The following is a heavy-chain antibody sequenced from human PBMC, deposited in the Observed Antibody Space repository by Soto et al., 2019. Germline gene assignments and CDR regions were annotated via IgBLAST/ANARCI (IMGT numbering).Heavy chain of an antibody. CDR2: MNPNSGNT. J-gene: IGHJ6*02. CDR3: ARGRWEQQLFNYYGMDV. Sequence: SVKVSCKASGYTFTSYDINLVRQATGQGLEWMGWMNPNSGNTGYSQKFQGRVTMTRNTSISTAYMELSSLRSEDTAVYYCARGRWEQQLFNYYGMDVWGQGTTVTVSS. V-gene: IGHV1-8*01. CDR1: GYTFTSYD. D-gene: IGHD6-13*01.